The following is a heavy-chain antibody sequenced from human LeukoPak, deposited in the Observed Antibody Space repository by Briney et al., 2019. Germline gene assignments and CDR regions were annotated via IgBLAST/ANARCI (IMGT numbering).Heavy chain of an antibody. D-gene: IGHD3-22*01. Sequence: SVKVSCKASGGTFSSYAISWVRQAPGQGLAWMGGTILILGIANYAQKFQGRVTITADKSTSTAYMELSSLRSEDTAVYYCARMEVTMTQYGMDVWGQGTTVTVSS. CDR3: ARMEVTMTQYGMDV. J-gene: IGHJ6*02. CDR2: TILILGIA. CDR1: GGTFSSYA. V-gene: IGHV1-69*10.